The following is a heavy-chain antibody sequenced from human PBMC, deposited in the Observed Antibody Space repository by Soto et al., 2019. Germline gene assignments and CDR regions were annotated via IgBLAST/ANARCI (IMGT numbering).Heavy chain of an antibody. J-gene: IGHJ6*02. D-gene: IGHD2-21*02. CDR1: GDTDTNYV. V-gene: IGHV1-69*01. Sequence: QVQLVQSGAEVKNPGSSVKVSCKASGDTDTNYVISWVRQAPGQGLEWMGGIFPKFGTTYSAQKLQERLTITAEESTSTVYMQLSSLRLDDTAVYYCEGEMTVGTLSVVWGQGTTVTVSS. CDR2: IFPKFGTT. CDR3: EGEMTVGTLSVV.